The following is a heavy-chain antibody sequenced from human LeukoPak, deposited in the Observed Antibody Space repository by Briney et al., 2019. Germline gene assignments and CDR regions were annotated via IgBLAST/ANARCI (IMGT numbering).Heavy chain of an antibody. CDR2: ISYDGSNK. Sequence: GGSLRLSCAASGFTFSSYAMHWVRQAPGKGLEWVAVISYDGSNKYYADSVKGRFTISRDNSKNTLYLQMNSLRAEDTAVYYCAREEGGRPLFDYWGQGTLITVSS. V-gene: IGHV3-30*01. CDR3: AREEGGRPLFDY. CDR1: GFTFSSYA. J-gene: IGHJ4*02.